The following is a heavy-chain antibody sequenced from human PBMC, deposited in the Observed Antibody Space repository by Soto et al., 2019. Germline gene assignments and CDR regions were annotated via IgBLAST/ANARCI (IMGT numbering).Heavy chain of an antibody. CDR2: INHSGST. CDR3: ASRNDYGDYRDY. J-gene: IGHJ4*02. D-gene: IGHD4-17*01. CDR1: GGSFSGYY. V-gene: IGHV4-34*01. Sequence: QVQLQQWGAGLLKPSETLSLTCAVYGGSFSGYYWSWIRQPPGKGLEWIGEINHSGSTNYNPSLKSRVTISVDTSKNQFSLKLSSVTAADTAVYYCASRNDYGDYRDYWGQGTLVTVSS.